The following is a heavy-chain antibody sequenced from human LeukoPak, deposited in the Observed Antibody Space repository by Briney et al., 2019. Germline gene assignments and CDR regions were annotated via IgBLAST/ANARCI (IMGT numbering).Heavy chain of an antibody. CDR1: GFTFSSYG. D-gene: IGHD6-13*01. CDR3: AKEIGSYSSSWFDY. Sequence: GGSLRLSCAASGFTFSSYGMHWVRQAPGKGLELVAFIRYGGSNKYYADSVKGRFTISRDNSKNTLYLQMYSMRAGDTAVYYCAKEIGSYSSSWFDYWGQGTLVTVSS. J-gene: IGHJ4*02. V-gene: IGHV3-30*02. CDR2: IRYGGSNK.